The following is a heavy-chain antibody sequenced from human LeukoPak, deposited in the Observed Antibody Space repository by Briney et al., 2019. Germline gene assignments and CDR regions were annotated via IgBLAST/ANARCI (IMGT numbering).Heavy chain of an antibody. CDR2: IYYSGST. Sequence: SETLSLTCTVSGGSISSGGYYWSWIRQHPGKGLEWIGYIYYSGSTYYNPSLKSRVTISVDTSKNQFSLKLSSVTAADTAVYCCARGGWNDVTFDYWGQGTLVTVSS. V-gene: IGHV4-31*03. CDR1: GGSISSGGYY. J-gene: IGHJ4*02. CDR3: ARGGWNDVTFDY. D-gene: IGHD1-1*01.